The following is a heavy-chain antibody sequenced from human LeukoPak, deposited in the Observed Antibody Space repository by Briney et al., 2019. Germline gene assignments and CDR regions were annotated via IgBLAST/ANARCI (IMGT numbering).Heavy chain of an antibody. Sequence: PSGTLSLTGAVSVGSISSGNWWTWVRQSPGKGLEWIGGIYHNGTLNYDPSLKSRVTISADSFKNHFSLKLTSVTAADTAVYYCARHSGISMALLFFDYWGQGTMLTVSS. CDR1: VGSISSGNW. J-gene: IGHJ4*02. CDR2: IYHNGTL. CDR3: ARHSGISMALLFFDY. V-gene: IGHV4-4*02. D-gene: IGHD1-14*01.